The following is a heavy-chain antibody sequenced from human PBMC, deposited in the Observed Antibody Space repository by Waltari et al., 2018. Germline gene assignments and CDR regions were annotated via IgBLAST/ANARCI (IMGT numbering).Heavy chain of an antibody. Sequence: QVQLVQSGAEVKKPGASVKVSCKASGYTFMAYYIHWVRQAPGQGLEWMGWINPNTGGTTYTQMVQGRVTMTRDTSISTAYMELNRLRSYDTAVYFCARDPTHYESGGYFGDWVDPGGQGTQVTVSS. D-gene: IGHD3-22*01. J-gene: IGHJ5*02. CDR2: INPNTGGT. V-gene: IGHV1-2*02. CDR1: GYTFMAYY. CDR3: ARDPTHYESGGYFGDWVDP.